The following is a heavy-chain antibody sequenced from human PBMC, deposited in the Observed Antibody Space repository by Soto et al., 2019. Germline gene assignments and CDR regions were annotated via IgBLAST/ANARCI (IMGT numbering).Heavy chain of an antibody. J-gene: IGHJ4*02. CDR1: GGSFSSGGYY. Sequence: LQLQESGPGLVKPSQTLSLACTVSGGSFSSGGYYWSWIRQLPGKGLEWIGYIYYSGSTYYNPSLKSRFTISLDTSKNQFSLKLSSVTAADTAVYYCARATSFSGHHGYWGQGTLVTVSS. CDR2: IYYSGST. V-gene: IGHV4-31*03. CDR3: ARATSFSGHHGY. D-gene: IGHD2-8*02.